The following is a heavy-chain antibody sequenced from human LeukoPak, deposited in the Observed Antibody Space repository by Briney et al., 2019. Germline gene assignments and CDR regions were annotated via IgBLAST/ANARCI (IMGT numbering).Heavy chain of an antibody. D-gene: IGHD5-18*01. Sequence: ASVKVSCKASGYTFTGYHMHWVRQAPGQGLEWMGWINPNSGGTNYAQKFQGRVTMTRDTSISTAYMELSRLRSDDTAVYYCAGEIFVDTAMVIFDYWGQGTLVTVSS. CDR2: INPNSGGT. CDR1: GYTFTGYH. V-gene: IGHV1-2*02. J-gene: IGHJ4*02. CDR3: AGEIFVDTAMVIFDY.